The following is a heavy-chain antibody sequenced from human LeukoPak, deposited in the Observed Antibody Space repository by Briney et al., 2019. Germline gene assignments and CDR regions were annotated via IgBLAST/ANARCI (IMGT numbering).Heavy chain of an antibody. Sequence: PGRSLRLSCTASGFIFDNYGMNWVRQPPGKGLEWVANIKQDGSEKYYVDSVKGRFTISRDNAKNSLYLQMNSLRAEDTAVYYCARESGPYYGSGSYYTDYWGQGTLVTVSS. D-gene: IGHD3-10*01. CDR3: ARESGPYYGSGSYYTDY. V-gene: IGHV3-7*01. CDR2: IKQDGSEK. CDR1: GFIFDNYG. J-gene: IGHJ4*02.